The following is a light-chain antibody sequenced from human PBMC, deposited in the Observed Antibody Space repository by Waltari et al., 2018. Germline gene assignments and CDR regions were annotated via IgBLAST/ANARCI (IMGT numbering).Light chain of an antibody. Sequence: DTVLTQSPATLSVSPGDGATLSCRASQGVRRNLAWYQQRPAQAPRLLIFGASIRAPGVAARFIGSGSGTEFTLTITGLQSEDSAIYFCQQYDELPPRYTFGQGTTLEIK. V-gene: IGKV3-15*01. J-gene: IGKJ2*01. CDR3: QQYDELPPRYT. CDR1: QGVRRN. CDR2: GAS.